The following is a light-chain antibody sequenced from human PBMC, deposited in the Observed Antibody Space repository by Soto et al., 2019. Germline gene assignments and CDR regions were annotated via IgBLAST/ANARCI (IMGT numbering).Light chain of an antibody. CDR2: GVS. V-gene: IGKV3-20*01. CDR3: QHYSISST. CDR1: QRVSSSS. Sequence: VLTQSPAPLSVSPGERATLSCRASQRVSSSSLAWYQHKPGQSPRLLIFGVSSRATDIPDRFSGSGSGTDFTLTINRLEPEDFAVYYCQHYSISSTCGQGTKVDIK. J-gene: IGKJ1*01.